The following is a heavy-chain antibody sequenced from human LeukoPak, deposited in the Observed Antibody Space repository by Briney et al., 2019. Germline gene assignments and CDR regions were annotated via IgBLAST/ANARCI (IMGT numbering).Heavy chain of an antibody. J-gene: IGHJ6*03. CDR1: GGTFNTYA. CDR3: AKSLSSCSSTGCPSPYYYYYMDV. Sequence: SVKVSCKASGGTFNTYAISWVRPAPGQGLEWRGGIIPIFATPTYAQKFQGRVTITRDDSSSTAYMELNSLRSDNTAVYYCAKSLSSCSSTGCPSPYYYYYMDVWGEGTTVTVSS. V-gene: IGHV1-69*05. D-gene: IGHD2-2*01. CDR2: IIPIFATP.